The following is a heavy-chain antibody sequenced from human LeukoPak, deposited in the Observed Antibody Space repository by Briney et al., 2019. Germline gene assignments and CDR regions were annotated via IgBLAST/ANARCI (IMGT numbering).Heavy chain of an antibody. J-gene: IGHJ2*01. CDR2: IWYDGSNK. CDR1: GFTFSSYG. Sequence: GGSLRLSCAASGFTFSSYGMHWVRQAPGKGLEWVAVIWYDGSNKYYADSVKGRFTISRDNSKNTLYLQMNSLRAEDTAVYYCARVSEVQLLLMDLWGRGTLVTVSS. CDR3: ARVSEVQLLLMDL. V-gene: IGHV3-33*01. D-gene: IGHD5-18*01.